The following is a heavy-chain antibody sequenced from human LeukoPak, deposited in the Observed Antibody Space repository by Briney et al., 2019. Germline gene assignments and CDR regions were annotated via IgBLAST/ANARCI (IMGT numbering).Heavy chain of an antibody. V-gene: IGHV3-11*04. CDR3: ARVARYSSTNLGYYMDV. Sequence: PGGSLGLSCTASGFTFGDYAMSWFRQAPGKGLEWVSYISSSGSTIYYADSVKGRFTISRDNAKNSLYLQMNSLRAEDTAVYYSARVARYSSTNLGYYMDVWGKGTTVTVSS. J-gene: IGHJ6*03. CDR2: ISSSGSTI. CDR1: GFTFGDYA. D-gene: IGHD6-13*01.